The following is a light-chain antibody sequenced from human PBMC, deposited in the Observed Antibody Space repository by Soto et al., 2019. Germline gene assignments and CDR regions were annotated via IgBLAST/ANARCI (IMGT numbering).Light chain of an antibody. CDR3: CSYTSSSTPVV. Sequence: QSALTQPASVSGSPGQSITVSCTGTSSDVGAYKYVSWYQHHPGKAPKLMIYDVSNRPSGVSNRFSGSKSGNMASLTISGLQAEDEADYYCCSYTSSSTPVVFGGGIKVTVL. CDR1: SSDVGAYKY. J-gene: IGLJ2*01. CDR2: DVS. V-gene: IGLV2-14*03.